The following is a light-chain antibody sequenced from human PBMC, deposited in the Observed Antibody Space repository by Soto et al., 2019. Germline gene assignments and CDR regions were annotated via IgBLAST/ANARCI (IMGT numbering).Light chain of an antibody. CDR2: DVN. Sequence: QSALTQPRSVSGSPGQSVTISCTGTGSDVGAYNYVSWYQHHPGKAPKLMIYDVNKWPSGVPDRFSGSKSANTASLTISGLQAEDEADYYCCSYAGSFTGVFGAGTKLTVL. CDR1: GSDVGAYNY. J-gene: IGLJ3*02. V-gene: IGLV2-11*01. CDR3: CSYAGSFTGV.